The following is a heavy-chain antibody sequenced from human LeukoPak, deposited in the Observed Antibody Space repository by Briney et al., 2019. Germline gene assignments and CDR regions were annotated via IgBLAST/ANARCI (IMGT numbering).Heavy chain of an antibody. CDR2: FSGDSINI. Sequence: GGSLRLSCAPSGFSSSDYSMNWVRQAPGKGLEWMSYFSGDSINIWYADSVKGRFTISRDNAKNSLYLQMNSLRDEDTAVYYCARDRSSSSRFDYWGQGTLVTVSS. CDR3: ARDRSSSSRFDY. D-gene: IGHD6-13*01. CDR1: GFSSSDYS. J-gene: IGHJ4*02. V-gene: IGHV3-48*02.